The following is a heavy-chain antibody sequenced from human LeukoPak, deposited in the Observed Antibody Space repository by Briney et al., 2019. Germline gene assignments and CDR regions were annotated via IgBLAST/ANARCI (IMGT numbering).Heavy chain of an antibody. D-gene: IGHD3-9*01. Sequence: PGGSLRLSCSASGFTFNSFSMHWVRQAPGKGLEYVSAISSNGGSTYYADSVKGRFTISRDNSKNTLYLQMSSLRAEDTAVYYCVKGRYYDILTGSIDPWGQGTLVTVSS. CDR2: ISSNGGST. CDR3: VKGRYYDILTGSIDP. J-gene: IGHJ5*02. CDR1: GFTFNSFS. V-gene: IGHV3-64D*06.